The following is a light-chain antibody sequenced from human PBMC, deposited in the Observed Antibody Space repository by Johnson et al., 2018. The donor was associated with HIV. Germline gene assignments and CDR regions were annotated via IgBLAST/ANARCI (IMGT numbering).Light chain of an antibody. J-gene: IGLJ1*01. V-gene: IGLV1-51*02. CDR1: SSNIGNNY. CDR2: END. Sequence: QSVLTQPPSVSAAPGQKVTISCSGSSSNIGNNYVYWYQEQLPGTAPKVLIFENDKRPSGIPDRFSGSKSGTSATLGITGLQTGDEADYYCGTWDSSLSAYVFRTGTKVTVL. CDR3: GTWDSSLSAYV.